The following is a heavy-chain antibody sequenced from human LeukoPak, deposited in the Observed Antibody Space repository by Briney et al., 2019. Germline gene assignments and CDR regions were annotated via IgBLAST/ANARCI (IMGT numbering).Heavy chain of an antibody. CDR3: ARGGPPTVTRFDY. J-gene: IGHJ4*02. CDR2: IYSTGST. Sequence: SETLSLTCTVSGGSISSYYWSWIRQPPGKGLEWIGYIYSTGSTNYNPSLKSRVTISVDTSKNQFSLKLDSVTAADTAIYYCARGGPPTVTRFDYWGQGTLVTVSS. V-gene: IGHV4-59*01. CDR1: GGSISSYY. D-gene: IGHD4-17*01.